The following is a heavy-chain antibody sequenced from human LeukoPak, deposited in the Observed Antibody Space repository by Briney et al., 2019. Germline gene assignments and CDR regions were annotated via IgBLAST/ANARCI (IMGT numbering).Heavy chain of an antibody. D-gene: IGHD3-22*01. CDR3: ARDVFTYSYDKSGYNSDY. J-gene: IGHJ4*02. CDR2: ISSSSSTM. V-gene: IGHV3-48*01. Sequence: GGSLRLPCAASGFTFSTYSMNWVRQAPGKGLEWVSYISSSSSTMYYADSVKGRFTISRDNAKNSLYLQMNSLRAEDTAVYYCARDVFTYSYDKSGYNSDYWGQGTLVTVSS. CDR1: GFTFSTYS.